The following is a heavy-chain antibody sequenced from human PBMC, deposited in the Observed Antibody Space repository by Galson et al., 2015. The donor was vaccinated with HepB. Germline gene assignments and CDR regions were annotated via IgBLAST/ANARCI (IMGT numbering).Heavy chain of an antibody. D-gene: IGHD3-22*01. J-gene: IGHJ4*02. CDR2: IRNRANSYAT. Sequence: SLRLSCAVPGFTFSGSDIHWVRQAPGKGLEWVGRIRNRANSYATLCAASLRGRCSISRDDSKNTAFLQINSLQIEDSAIYYCTRLSYDSTGYLYYFDYWGQGTLVTVSS. CDR1: GFTFSGSD. CDR3: TRLSYDSTGYLYYFDY. V-gene: IGHV3-73*01.